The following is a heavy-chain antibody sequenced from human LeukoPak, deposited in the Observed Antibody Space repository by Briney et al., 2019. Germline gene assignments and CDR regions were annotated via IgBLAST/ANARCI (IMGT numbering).Heavy chain of an antibody. CDR2: IYYSGNT. CDR1: GGSISSNSHY. D-gene: IGHD3-10*01. CDR3: ARLSYGSGSYYNFHFDY. Sequence: KASETLPLTCTVSGGSISSNSHYWGWIRQPPGKGLEWIGSIYYSGNTYYNSSLKSRVTISVDTSKNQFSLKLSSVTAADTALYYCARLSYGSGSYYNFHFDYWGQGTLVTVSS. V-gene: IGHV4-39*01. J-gene: IGHJ4*02.